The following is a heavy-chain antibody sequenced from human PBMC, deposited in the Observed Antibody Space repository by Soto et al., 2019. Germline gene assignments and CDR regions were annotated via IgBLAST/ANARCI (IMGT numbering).Heavy chain of an antibody. V-gene: IGHV1-18*01. Sequence: QVHLVQSGAEVKKPGASVKVSCQGSGYAFTTYGITWVRQAPGQGLEWMGWISAHNGNTNYAQKLQGRVTVTRDTPTSTASMELRSPSYGATAVYYCARGRDGDYWGQGALVTVSS. CDR1: GYAFTTYG. D-gene: IGHD6-6*01. CDR2: ISAHNGNT. CDR3: ARGRDGDY. J-gene: IGHJ4*02.